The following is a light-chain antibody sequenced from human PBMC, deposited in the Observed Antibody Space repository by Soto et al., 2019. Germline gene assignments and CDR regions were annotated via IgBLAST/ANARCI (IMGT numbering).Light chain of an antibody. CDR2: DAS. CDR3: QQYNSLS. CDR1: QSISSW. V-gene: IGKV1-5*01. J-gene: IGKJ2*01. Sequence: DIQMTQSPSTLSVSVGDRVTITCRASQSISSWLAWYQQKPGKAPKLLIYDASSLESGVPSRFSGSGSGTEFTLTISSLQPDDFATYYCQQYNSLSFGQGTKLEIK.